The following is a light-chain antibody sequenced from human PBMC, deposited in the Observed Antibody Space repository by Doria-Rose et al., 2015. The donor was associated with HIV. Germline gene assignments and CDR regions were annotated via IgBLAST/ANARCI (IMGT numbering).Light chain of an antibody. V-gene: IGKV3-11*01. CDR1: QSVSSY. CDR2: DAS. Sequence: SMSPGERATLSCRASQSVSSYLAWYQQKPGQAPRLLMYDASNRATGIPARFSGSGSGTDFTLTISSLEPEDFAVYYCQQRSNWRLTFGGGTKVEIK. CDR3: QQRSNWRLT. J-gene: IGKJ4*01.